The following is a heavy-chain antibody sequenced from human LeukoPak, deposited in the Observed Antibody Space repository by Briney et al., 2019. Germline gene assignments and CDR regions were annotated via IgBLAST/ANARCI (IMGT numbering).Heavy chain of an antibody. CDR2: IHYSGST. D-gene: IGHD3-22*01. Sequence: SETLSLTCTVSGGSISSSSYYWGWLRQTPGEELEWIGYIHYSGSTSYDPSLKSRVTISVDTSKNQFSLRLSSVTAAYTSMYYCARGGGYYGKDYWGQGTLVTVSS. CDR1: GGSISSSSYY. J-gene: IGHJ4*02. CDR3: ARGGGYYGKDY. V-gene: IGHV4-61*05.